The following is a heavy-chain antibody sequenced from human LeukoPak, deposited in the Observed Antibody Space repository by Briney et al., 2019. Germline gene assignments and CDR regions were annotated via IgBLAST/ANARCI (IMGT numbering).Heavy chain of an antibody. J-gene: IGHJ4*02. Sequence: EASVKVSCKASGYTFTSYGISWVRQAPGQGLEWMGWIGAYNGNTNYAQKLQGRVTMTTDTSTSTAYMELRSLRSDDTAVYYCARDLSYGAYYDILTGSVFGYWGQGTLVTVSS. CDR3: ARDLSYGAYYDILTGSVFGY. CDR2: IGAYNGNT. V-gene: IGHV1-18*01. CDR1: GYTFTSYG. D-gene: IGHD3-9*01.